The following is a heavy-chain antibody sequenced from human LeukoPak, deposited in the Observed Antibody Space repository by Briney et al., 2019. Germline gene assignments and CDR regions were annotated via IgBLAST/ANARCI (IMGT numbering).Heavy chain of an antibody. Sequence: GGSLRLSCAASGFTFSSYGMHRVRQAPGKGLEWVAVIWYDGSNKYYADSVKGRFTISRDNSKNTLYLQMNSLRAEDTAVYYCARADSSGYYYYYGMDVWGQGTTVTVSS. CDR1: GFTFSSYG. D-gene: IGHD3-22*01. CDR2: IWYDGSNK. CDR3: ARADSSGYYYYYGMDV. J-gene: IGHJ6*02. V-gene: IGHV3-33*01.